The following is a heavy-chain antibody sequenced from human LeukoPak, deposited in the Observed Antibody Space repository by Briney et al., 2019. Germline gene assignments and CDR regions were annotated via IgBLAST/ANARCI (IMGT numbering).Heavy chain of an antibody. D-gene: IGHD3-22*01. CDR2: IDWDDDK. V-gene: IGHV2-70*11. Sequence: SGPTLVNPIQIHTQTCIFSVFSLSTSGMCVSWIRQPPGKALEWLARIDWDDDKYYSTSLKTRLTISKDTSKNQVVLTMTNMDPVDTATYYCARTYYYDSSGYYFDYWGQGTLVTVSS. J-gene: IGHJ4*02. CDR1: VFSLSTSGMC. CDR3: ARTYYYDSSGYYFDY.